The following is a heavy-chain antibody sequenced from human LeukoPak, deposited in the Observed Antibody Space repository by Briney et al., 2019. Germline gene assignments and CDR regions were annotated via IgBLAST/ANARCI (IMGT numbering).Heavy chain of an antibody. CDR1: GGSISSSSYY. CDR3: ARCPRTLDSSGSAEYYFDY. Sequence: PSETLSLTCTVSGGSISSSSYYWGWIRQPPGKGLEWIGSIYYSGSTYYNPSLKSRVTVSVDTSKNQFSLKLSSVTAADTAVYYCARCPRTLDSSGSAEYYFDYWGQGTLVTVSS. J-gene: IGHJ4*02. V-gene: IGHV4-39*07. D-gene: IGHD3-22*01. CDR2: IYYSGST.